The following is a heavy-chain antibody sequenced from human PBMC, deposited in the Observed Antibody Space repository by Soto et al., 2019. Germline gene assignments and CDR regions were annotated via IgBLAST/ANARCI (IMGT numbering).Heavy chain of an antibody. CDR1: GFTFSDYY. Sequence: GGSLRLSCAASGFTFSDYYMSWIRQAPGKGLEWVSYISSSGSTIYYADSVKGRFTISRDNAKNSLYLQMNSLRAEDTAVYYCARFYDWNPIPYMDVWGKGTTVTVSS. CDR3: ARFYDWNPIPYMDV. J-gene: IGHJ6*03. CDR2: ISSSGSTI. V-gene: IGHV3-11*01. D-gene: IGHD1-20*01.